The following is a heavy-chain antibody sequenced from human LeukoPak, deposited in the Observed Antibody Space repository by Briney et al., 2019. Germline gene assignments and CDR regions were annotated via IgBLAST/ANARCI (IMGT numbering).Heavy chain of an antibody. Sequence: ASVKVSCKASGYTFTSYAISWVRQAPGQGLEWMGIINPSGGSTSYAQKFQGRVTMTRDMSTSTVYMELSSLRSEDTAVYYCARDRNLWPFDYWGQGTLVTVSS. CDR3: ARDRNLWPFDY. V-gene: IGHV1-46*01. CDR1: GYTFTSYA. D-gene: IGHD4-11*01. J-gene: IGHJ4*02. CDR2: INPSGGST.